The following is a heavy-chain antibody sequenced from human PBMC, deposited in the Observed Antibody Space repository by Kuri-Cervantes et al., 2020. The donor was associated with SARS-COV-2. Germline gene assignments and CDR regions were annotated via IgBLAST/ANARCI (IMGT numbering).Heavy chain of an antibody. J-gene: IGHJ3*02. CDR1: GFTFSSYA. CDR3: ARDRGYSYAYGAFDI. D-gene: IGHD5-18*01. CDR2: ISYDGSNK. V-gene: IGHV3-30*01. Sequence: GESLKISCAASGFTFSSYATHWVRQAPGKGLEWVAVISYDGSNKYYADSVKGRFTISRDNSKNTLYLQMNSLRAEDTAVYYCARDRGYSYAYGAFDIWGQGTMVTVSS.